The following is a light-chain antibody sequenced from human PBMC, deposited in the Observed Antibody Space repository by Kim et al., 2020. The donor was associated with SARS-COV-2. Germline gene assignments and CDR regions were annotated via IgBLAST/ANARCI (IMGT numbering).Light chain of an antibody. J-gene: IGKJ1*01. CDR3: QQRRYWPVT. Sequence: VGSQLACYRQKPGQAPRLVIYDASVRATGIAARFSGSGSGTDFTLTISSLEPEDFAVYFCQQRRYWPVTFGQGTKVDIK. CDR1: VGSQ. CDR2: DAS. V-gene: IGKV3-11*01.